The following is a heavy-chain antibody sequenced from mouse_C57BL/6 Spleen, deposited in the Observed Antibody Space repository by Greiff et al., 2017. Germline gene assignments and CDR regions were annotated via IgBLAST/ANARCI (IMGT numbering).Heavy chain of an antibody. J-gene: IGHJ1*03. CDR1: GYAFSSSW. CDR2: IYPGDGDT. V-gene: IGHV1-82*01. CDR3: ARADNYWYLDV. Sequence: QVQLQQSGPELVKPGASVKISCKASGYAFSSSWMNWVKQRPGKGLEWIGRIYPGDGDTNYNGKFKGKATLTADKSSSTAYMQLSSLTSEDSAVYFCARADNYWYLDVWGTGTTVTVSS.